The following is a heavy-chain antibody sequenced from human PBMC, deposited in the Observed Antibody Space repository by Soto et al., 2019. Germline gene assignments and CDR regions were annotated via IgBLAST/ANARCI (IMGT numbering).Heavy chain of an antibody. J-gene: IGHJ6*03. D-gene: IGHD2-2*02. V-gene: IGHV3-21*01. CDR2: ISSSSSYI. CDR1: GFTFSSYS. CDR3: ARCSDIVVVPAAISSYYYYMDV. Sequence: GGSLRLSCAASGFTFSSYSMNWVRQAPGKGLEWVSSISSSSSYIYYADSVKGRITISRDNAKNSLYLQMNSLRAEDTAVYYCARCSDIVVVPAAISSYYYYMDVWGKGTTVTVSS.